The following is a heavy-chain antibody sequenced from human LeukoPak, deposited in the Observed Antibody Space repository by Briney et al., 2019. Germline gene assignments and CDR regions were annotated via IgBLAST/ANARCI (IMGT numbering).Heavy chain of an antibody. V-gene: IGHV3-21*01. CDR3: ARAMLMTPNAPFAY. CDR2: IGRDSVYI. J-gene: IGHJ4*02. D-gene: IGHD2-15*01. CDR1: QFTFNHYS. Sequence: GGSLRLSCAASQFTFNHYSMIWVRQAPGKGLEWVSSIGRDSVYIYYADSVKGRFTISRDNAKNSLFLQMNNLRDEDSAVYYCARAMLMTPNAPFAYWGQGTLVTVSS.